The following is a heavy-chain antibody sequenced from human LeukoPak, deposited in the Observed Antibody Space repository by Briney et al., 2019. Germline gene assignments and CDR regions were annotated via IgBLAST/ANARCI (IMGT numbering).Heavy chain of an antibody. D-gene: IGHD2-2*01. CDR1: GFTFSSYS. J-gene: IGHJ4*02. CDR2: ISSSSSYI. Sequence: GGSLRLSCAASGFTFSSYSMNWVRQAPGKGLEWVSSISSSSSYIYYADSVKGRFTISRDNAKNLVYLQMSNLRVEDTGVYYCSGWSGFSSIYWGQGILVTVSS. CDR3: SGWSGFSSIY. V-gene: IGHV3-21*06.